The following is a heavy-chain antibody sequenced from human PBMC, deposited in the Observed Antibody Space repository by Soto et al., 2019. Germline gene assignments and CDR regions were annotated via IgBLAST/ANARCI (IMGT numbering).Heavy chain of an antibody. CDR3: ARDFGDTAMAMGAGFDY. Sequence: QVQLVQSGAEVKKPGASVKVSCKASGYTFTSYYMHWVRQAPGQGLEWMGIINPSGGSTSYAQKFQGRVTMTRDTSTSTVYMELSSLRSEDTAVYYCARDFGDTAMAMGAGFDYWGQGTLVTVSS. CDR1: GYTFTSYY. D-gene: IGHD5-18*01. CDR2: INPSGGST. J-gene: IGHJ4*02. V-gene: IGHV1-46*03.